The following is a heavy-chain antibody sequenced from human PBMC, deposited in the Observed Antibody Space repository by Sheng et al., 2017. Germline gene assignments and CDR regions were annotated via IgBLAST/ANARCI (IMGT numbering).Heavy chain of an antibody. Sequence: QVQLVESGGGVVQPGGSLRLSCAASGFTFSSYGMHWVRQAPGKGLEWVAFVRFDGSNKYYADSAKGRFTISRDNSKNTLYLQINSLRAEDTAVYYCAKDYYYYDSSGYNWLDPWGQGTLVTVSS. CDR3: AKDYYYYDSSGYNWLDP. D-gene: IGHD3-22*01. V-gene: IGHV3-30*02. CDR1: GFTFSSYG. J-gene: IGHJ5*02. CDR2: VRFDGSNK.